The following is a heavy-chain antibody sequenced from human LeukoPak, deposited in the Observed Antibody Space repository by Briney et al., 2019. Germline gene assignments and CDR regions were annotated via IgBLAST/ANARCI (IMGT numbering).Heavy chain of an antibody. J-gene: IGHJ2*01. CDR2: IHPSGGGT. CDR1: GYTFTSHY. D-gene: IGHD5-18*01. V-gene: IGHV1-46*01. Sequence: ASVKVSCVASGYTFTSHYIHWVRQAPGQGPDWMGVIHPSGGGTTYAQKFQGRVTMTRDTSTSTAYVELNSLTSDDTAVYYCARASLDAAMVYWYFDLWGPGTLVAVSS. CDR3: ARASLDAAMVYWYFDL.